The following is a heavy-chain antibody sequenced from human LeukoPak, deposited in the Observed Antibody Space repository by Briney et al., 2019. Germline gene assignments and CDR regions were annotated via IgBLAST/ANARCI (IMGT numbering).Heavy chain of an antibody. CDR3: ARRQQHVVVVPAAKPYYYYYMDV. V-gene: IGHV4-4*09. J-gene: IGHJ6*03. D-gene: IGHD2-2*01. Sequence: SETLSLTCTVSSGSISSYYWSWIRQPPGKGLEWIGYIYTSGSTNYNPSLKSRVTISVDTSKNQFSLKLSSVTAADTAVYYCARRQQHVVVVPAAKPYYYYYMDVWGKGTTVTVSS. CDR1: SGSISSYY. CDR2: IYTSGST.